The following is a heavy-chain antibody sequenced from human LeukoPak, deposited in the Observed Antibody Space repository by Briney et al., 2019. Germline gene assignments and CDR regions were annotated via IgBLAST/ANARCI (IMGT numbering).Heavy chain of an antibody. V-gene: IGHV3-23*01. D-gene: IGHD2-15*01. CDR1: GFTFSSYA. J-gene: IGHJ5*02. CDR2: ISGSGGST. CDR3: AKDTLYCSGVSCYSGPNWFDP. Sequence: GGSLRLSCAASGFTFSSYAMSWVRQAPGKGLEWVSAISGSGGSTYYADSVKGRFTISRDNSKNTLYLQMNSLRAEDTAVYYCAKDTLYCSGVSCYSGPNWFDPWGEGTRDSVS.